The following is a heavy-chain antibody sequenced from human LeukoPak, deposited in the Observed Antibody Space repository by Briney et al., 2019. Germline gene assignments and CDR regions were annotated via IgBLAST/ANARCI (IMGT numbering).Heavy chain of an antibody. V-gene: IGHV4-39*01. CDR1: GGSISSSSYY. Sequence: SETLSLTCTVSGGSISSSSYYWGWIRQPPGKGLEWIGSIYYSGSTYYNPSLKSRVTISVDTSKNQFSLKLSSVTAADTALYYCARHLVGGARVAATHLDYWGQGTLVTVSS. J-gene: IGHJ4*02. CDR3: ARHLVGGARVAATHLDY. D-gene: IGHD2-15*01. CDR2: IYYSGST.